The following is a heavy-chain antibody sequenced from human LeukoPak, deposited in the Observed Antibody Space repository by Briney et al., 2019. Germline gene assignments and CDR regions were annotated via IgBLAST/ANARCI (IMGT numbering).Heavy chain of an antibody. V-gene: IGHV1-18*01. CDR2: ISAYNGNT. J-gene: IGHJ3*02. Sequence: AASVKVSCKASGGTFSSYAISWVRQAPGQGLEWMGWISAYNGNTNYAQKLQGRVTMTTDTSTSTAYMELRSLRSDDTAVYYCARAVQGYGDAGAFDIWGQGTMVTVSS. CDR3: ARAVQGYGDAGAFDI. CDR1: GGTFSSYA. D-gene: IGHD4-17*01.